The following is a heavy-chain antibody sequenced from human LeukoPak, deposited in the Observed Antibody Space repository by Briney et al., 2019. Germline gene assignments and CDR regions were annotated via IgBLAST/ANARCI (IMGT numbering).Heavy chain of an antibody. CDR3: ARSTGSTMFIDY. D-gene: IGHD3-10*02. J-gene: IGHJ4*02. Sequence: PSETLSLTCTVSGGSISPYYWSWVRQPPGKGLEWLGYIYYSGITDYNPSLKSRVAISVDTSKNQFSLKLSSVTAADTAVYYCARSTGSTMFIDYWGQGTLVTVSS. CDR2: IYYSGIT. CDR1: GGSISPYY. V-gene: IGHV4-59*01.